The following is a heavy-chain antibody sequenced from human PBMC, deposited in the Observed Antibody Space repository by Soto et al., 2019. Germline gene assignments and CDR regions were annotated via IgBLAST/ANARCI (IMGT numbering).Heavy chain of an antibody. CDR2: IYSGGST. CDR1: GFTVSSNY. V-gene: IGHV3-66*01. J-gene: IGHJ4*02. Sequence: PGGSLRLSCAASGFTVSSNYMSWVRQAPGKGLEWVSVIYSGGSTYYADSVKGRFTISRDNSKNTLYLQMNSLRAEDTAVYYCARDRGLRWYDDWGQGTLVTVSS. D-gene: IGHD4-17*01. CDR3: ARDRGLRWYDD.